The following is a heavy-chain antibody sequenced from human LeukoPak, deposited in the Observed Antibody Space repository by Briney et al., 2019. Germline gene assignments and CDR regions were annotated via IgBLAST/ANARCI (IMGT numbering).Heavy chain of an antibody. J-gene: IGHJ4*02. V-gene: IGHV3-30*18. Sequence: GGFLRLSCAASGFTFSSYGMHWVRQAPGKGLEWVAVISYDGSNKYYADSVKGRFTISRDNSKNTLYLQMNSLRAEDTAVYYCAKGYRGPPDYWGQGTLVTVSS. CDR2: ISYDGSNK. CDR1: GFTFSSYG. CDR3: AKGYRGPPDY. D-gene: IGHD3-16*02.